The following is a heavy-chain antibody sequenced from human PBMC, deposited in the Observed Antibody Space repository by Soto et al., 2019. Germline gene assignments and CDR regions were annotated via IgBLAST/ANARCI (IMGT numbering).Heavy chain of an antibody. J-gene: IGHJ5*02. CDR2: ISYDGSNK. D-gene: IGHD2-15*01. V-gene: IGHV3-30-3*01. CDR3: ARDKGGGFDP. CDR1: GFTFSSYA. Sequence: GGSLRLSCAASGFTFSSYAMHWVRQAPGKGLEWVAVISYDGSNKYYADSVKGRFTISRDNSKNTLYLQMNSLRAEDTAVYYRARDKGGGFDPWGQGTLVTVSS.